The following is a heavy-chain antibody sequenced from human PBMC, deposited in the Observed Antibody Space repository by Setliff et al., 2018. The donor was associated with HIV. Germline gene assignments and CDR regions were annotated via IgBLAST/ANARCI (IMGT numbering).Heavy chain of an antibody. V-gene: IGHV3-30*18. D-gene: IGHD5-12*01. CDR3: AKEGEWQRSRGYMDV. CDR1: GFTFSNYA. CDR2: ISYDGNNK. J-gene: IGHJ6*03. Sequence: GGSLRLSCEVSGFTFSNYAMHWVRQAPGKGLEWVAVISYDGNNKYYSDSVKGRFTIPRDNSKNALYLQMKSLRAEDTAIYYCAKEGEWQRSRGYMDVWGKGTMVTVSS.